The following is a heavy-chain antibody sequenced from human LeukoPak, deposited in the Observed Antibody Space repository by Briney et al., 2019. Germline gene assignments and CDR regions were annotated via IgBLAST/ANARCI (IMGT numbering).Heavy chain of an antibody. Sequence: GGSLRVSCAASGFDFATYWMFWVRQAPGKGLVWVAQINSDGSGATYGDSAKGRFSVSRDNAKNTLFLYMSGLRAEDTAVYYCARGTSTAPGIDYWGQGTLVAVCS. J-gene: IGHJ4*02. CDR2: INSDGSGA. CDR3: ARGTSTAPGIDY. CDR1: GFDFATYW. D-gene: IGHD6-13*01. V-gene: IGHV3-74*01.